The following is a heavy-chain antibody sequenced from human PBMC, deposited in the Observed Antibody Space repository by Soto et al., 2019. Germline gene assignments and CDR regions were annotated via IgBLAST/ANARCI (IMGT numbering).Heavy chain of an antibody. J-gene: IGHJ6*02. D-gene: IGHD2-2*01. CDR3: ARGFDDMGIVVVPAANSWYYGMDV. Sequence: QVQLVQSGTEVKKPGSSVKVSCKASGGTLSNDAISWVRQAPGQGLEWMGGIIPLSATTNYAQKFQGRVTITADRSTSTPYIELTSLTSEDTAVYYCARGFDDMGIVVVPAANSWYYGMDVWGQGTTVTVSS. V-gene: IGHV1-69*06. CDR1: GGTLSNDA. CDR2: IIPLSATT.